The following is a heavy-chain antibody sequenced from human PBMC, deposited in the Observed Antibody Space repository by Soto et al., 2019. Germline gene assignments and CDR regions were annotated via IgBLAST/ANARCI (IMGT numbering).Heavy chain of an antibody. D-gene: IGHD3-22*01. V-gene: IGHV4-30-4*01. CDR2: IYYSGST. CDR3: ASSSHLSYYYDSSGYYDPSPIDY. CDR1: GGSISSGDYY. J-gene: IGHJ4*02. Sequence: PSETLSLTCTVSGGSISSGDYYWSWIRQPPGKGLEWIGYIYYSGSTYYNPSLKSRVTISVDTSKNQFSLKLSSVTAADTAVYYCASSSHLSYYYDSSGYYDPSPIDYRGQGTLVTVSS.